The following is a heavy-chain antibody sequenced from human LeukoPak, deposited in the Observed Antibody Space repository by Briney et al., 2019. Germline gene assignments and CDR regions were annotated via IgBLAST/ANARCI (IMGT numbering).Heavy chain of an antibody. CDR2: IWYGGSNK. CDR1: GFTFSSYS. D-gene: IGHD3-10*01. J-gene: IGHJ4*02. V-gene: IGHV3-33*08. Sequence: PGGSLRLSCAASGFTFSSYSMHWVRQAPGKGLEWVAVIWYGGSNKYYADSVKGRFTISRDNSKNTLYLQMNSLRAEDTAVYYCARDRGDPYYYVDYWGQGTLVTVSS. CDR3: ARDRGDPYYYVDY.